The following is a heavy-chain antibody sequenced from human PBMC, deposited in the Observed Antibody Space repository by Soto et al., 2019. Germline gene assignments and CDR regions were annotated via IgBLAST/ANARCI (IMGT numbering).Heavy chain of an antibody. J-gene: IGHJ6*03. CDR1: GGSISSYY. V-gene: IGHV4-59*01. D-gene: IGHD3-9*01. Sequence: PSETLSLTCTVSGGSISSYYWSWIRQPPGKGLEWIGYIYYSGSTNYNPSLKSRVTISVDTSKNQFSLKLSSVTAADTAVYYCARGNRYYDILTGSPHYYYYYMEVWGKGTTVTVSS. CDR3: ARGNRYYDILTGSPHYYYYYMEV. CDR2: IYYSGST.